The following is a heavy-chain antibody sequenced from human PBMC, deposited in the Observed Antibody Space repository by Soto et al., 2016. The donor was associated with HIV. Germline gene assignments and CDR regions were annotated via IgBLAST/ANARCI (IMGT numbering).Heavy chain of an antibody. J-gene: IGHJ6*03. V-gene: IGHV1-69*10. D-gene: IGHD3-22*01. Sequence: QVQLVQSGAEVKKPGASVKVSCKASGGTFSTFGISWVRQAPGQGLEWMGGIIPILGVTNYGRKFQGRVTITADKFTTTTYMELRSLRSDDTAVYYCARDPATGFDSSGPRDNYYYYMDVWGKGTTVTVFS. CDR3: ARDPATGFDSSGPRDNYYYYMDV. CDR1: GGTFSTFG. CDR2: IIPILGVT.